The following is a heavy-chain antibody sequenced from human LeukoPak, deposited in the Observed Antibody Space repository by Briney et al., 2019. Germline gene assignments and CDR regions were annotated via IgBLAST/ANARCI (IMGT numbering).Heavy chain of an antibody. V-gene: IGHV1-2*02. Sequence: ASVKVSCKASGYTFTGYDMHWVRQAPGQGLERMGWMKHDGKEYAQKFKGRVTMTRDTSISTAYMELSRLRSDDTAVYYCARGEDIVPDYWGQGTLVTVSS. D-gene: IGHD2-15*01. J-gene: IGHJ4*02. CDR2: MKHDGK. CDR1: GYTFTGYD. CDR3: ARGEDIVPDY.